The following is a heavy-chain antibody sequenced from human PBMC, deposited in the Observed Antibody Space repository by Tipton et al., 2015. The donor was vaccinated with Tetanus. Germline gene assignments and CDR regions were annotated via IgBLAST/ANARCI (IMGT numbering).Heavy chain of an antibody. V-gene: IGHV3-21*04. D-gene: IGHD2-15*01. CDR1: GFSFSQYD. CDR2: ISTHSGYI. Sequence: SLRLSCAASGFSFSQYDMNWVRQAPGKGPEWVSSISTHSGYIKYADSVRGRFTISRDNAKDSVFLQMDSLRAEDTGVYYCAKVGSSTVVVSATEKSFDSWGQGSQDTVSS. J-gene: IGHJ4*02. CDR3: AKVGSSTVVVSATEKSFDS.